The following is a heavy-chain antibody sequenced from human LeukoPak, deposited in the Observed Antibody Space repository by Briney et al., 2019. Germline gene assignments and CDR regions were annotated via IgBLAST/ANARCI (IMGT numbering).Heavy chain of an antibody. CDR2: IYHSGST. CDR3: AKSNGYGLVDI. CDR1: AYSISSGYY. D-gene: IGHD3-10*01. Sequence: SETLSLTCTVSAYSISSGYYWGWIRRPPGKGLECIGSIYHSGSTYYNPSLKSRVTISLDTSRNQFSLKLNSVTAADTAVYYCAKSNGYGLVDIWGQGTMVTVSS. J-gene: IGHJ3*02. V-gene: IGHV4-38-2*02.